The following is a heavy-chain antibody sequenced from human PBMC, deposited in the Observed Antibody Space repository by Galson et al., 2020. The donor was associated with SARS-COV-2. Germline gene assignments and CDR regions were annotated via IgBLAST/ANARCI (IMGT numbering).Heavy chain of an antibody. V-gene: IGHV3-30*18. Sequence: GESLKISCSASGFNFKNYDMHWVRQAPGGGLEWVAVMSYDGSNEYYSKSVKGRFTISRDNSKNTLHLQMNSLRAEDTAIYYCAKDDYGDDEFRLWGQGTLVTVSS. D-gene: IGHD4-17*01. CDR3: AKDDYGDDEFRL. CDR1: GFNFKNYD. CDR2: MSYDGSNE. J-gene: IGHJ1*01.